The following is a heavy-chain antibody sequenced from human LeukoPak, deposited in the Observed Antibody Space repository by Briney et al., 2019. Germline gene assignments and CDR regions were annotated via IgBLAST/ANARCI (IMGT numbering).Heavy chain of an antibody. Sequence: GGSLRLSCAASGFTFSSYAMSWVRQAPGKGLEWVSAISGSGGSTYYADSVKGRFTISRDNSKYTLYLQMNSLRAEDTAVYYCAKSLTYYDFWSGYYWGQGTLVTVSS. CDR3: AKSLTYYDFWSGYY. J-gene: IGHJ4*02. CDR2: ISGSGGST. V-gene: IGHV3-23*01. CDR1: GFTFSSYA. D-gene: IGHD3-3*01.